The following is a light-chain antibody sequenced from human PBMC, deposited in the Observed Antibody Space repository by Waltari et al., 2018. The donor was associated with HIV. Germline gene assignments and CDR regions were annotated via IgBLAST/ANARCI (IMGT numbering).Light chain of an antibody. CDR3: SSYTSSSALEVV. CDR2: DVS. CDR1: SSDVGGYDY. Sequence: QSALTQPASVSGSLGQSITIPCTGTSSDVGGYDYVSWYQQHPGRAPRLLIYDVSTRPSGVSNRFSGSKSGNTASLTISGLQAEDEAEYHCSSYTSSSALEVVFGGGTTLTVL. V-gene: IGLV2-14*01. J-gene: IGLJ3*02.